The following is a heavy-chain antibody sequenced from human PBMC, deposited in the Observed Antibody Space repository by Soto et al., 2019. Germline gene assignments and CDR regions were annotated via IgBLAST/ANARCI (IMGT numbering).Heavy chain of an antibody. CDR2: ITLRGAT. D-gene: IGHD2-15*01. V-gene: IGHV3-48*01. CDR3: TIDQWYAFDM. J-gene: IGHJ3*02. CDR1: GFTFSTDT. Sequence: GGSLRLSCAASGFTFSTDTMNWVRQAPGKGLEWISYITLRGATYYADSVKGRFTISRDSAKNSLYLQMNSVGAEDTAVYYCTIDQWYAFDMWGQGTMVTVS.